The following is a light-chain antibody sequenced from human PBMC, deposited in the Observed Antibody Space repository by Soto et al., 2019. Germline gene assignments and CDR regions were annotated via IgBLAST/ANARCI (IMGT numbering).Light chain of an antibody. CDR2: AAS. J-gene: IGKJ3*01. V-gene: IGKV1-9*01. CDR1: QGISSY. CDR3: QQLNSYPLT. Sequence: DIQLTQSPSFLSASVGDRVTITCRASQGISSYLAWYQQKPGKAPKLLIYAASTLKSGVPSRFSGSGSGTEFTLTISSLQPEDFATYYGQQLNSYPLTFGPGTKVDI.